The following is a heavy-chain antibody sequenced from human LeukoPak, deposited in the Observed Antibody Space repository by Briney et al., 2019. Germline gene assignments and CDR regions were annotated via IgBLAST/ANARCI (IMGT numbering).Heavy chain of an antibody. J-gene: IGHJ4*02. CDR3: ARDNPPRIAAAAGNFDY. CDR2: IIPIFGTA. CDR1: GYTFTSYA. V-gene: IGHV1-69*06. Sequence: GASVKVSCKASGYTFTSYAISWVRQAPGQGLEWMGGIIPIFGTANYAQKFQGRVTITADKSTSTAYMELSSLRSEDTAVYYCARDNPPRIAAAAGNFDYWGQGTLVTVSS. D-gene: IGHD6-13*01.